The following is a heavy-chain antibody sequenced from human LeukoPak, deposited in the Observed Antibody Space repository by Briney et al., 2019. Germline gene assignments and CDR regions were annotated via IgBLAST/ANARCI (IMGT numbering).Heavy chain of an antibody. D-gene: IGHD4-17*01. V-gene: IGHV4-39*01. J-gene: IGHJ4*02. Sequence: PSETLSLTCTVPGGSISSSSYYWGWIRQPPGKGLEWIGSIYYSGSTYYNPSLKSRVTISVDTSKNQFSLKLSSVTAADTAVYYCARPHYGSFDYWGQGTLVTVSS. CDR2: IYYSGST. CDR3: ARPHYGSFDY. CDR1: GGSISSSSYY.